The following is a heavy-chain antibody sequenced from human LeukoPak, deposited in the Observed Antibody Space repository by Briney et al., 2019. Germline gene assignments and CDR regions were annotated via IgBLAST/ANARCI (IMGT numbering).Heavy chain of an antibody. CDR1: GFTFSSYA. J-gene: IGHJ6*02. CDR3: ARVLLGDSSGFASGMDV. Sequence: QPGGSLRLSCAASGFTFSSYAMSWVRQGPGKGLEWVSAISGIGGSTYYADSVKGRFTTSRHNSKNTLYLQMNSLRAEDTAVYYCARVLLGDSSGFASGMDVWGQGTTVTVSS. V-gene: IGHV3-23*01. CDR2: ISGIGGST. D-gene: IGHD3-22*01.